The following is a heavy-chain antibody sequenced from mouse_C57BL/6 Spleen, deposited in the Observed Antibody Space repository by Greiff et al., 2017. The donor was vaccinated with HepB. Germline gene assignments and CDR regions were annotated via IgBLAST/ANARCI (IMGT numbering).Heavy chain of an antibody. Sequence: DVKLQESGPELVKPGASVKISCKASGYSFTGYYMNWVKQSPEKSLEWIGEINPSTGGTTYNQKFKAKATLTVDKSSSTAYMQLKSLTSEDSAVYYCARGGLRFYAMDYWGQGTSVTVSS. D-gene: IGHD2-4*01. CDR2: INPSTGGT. CDR1: GYSFTGYY. CDR3: ARGGLRFYAMDY. J-gene: IGHJ4*01. V-gene: IGHV1-42*01.